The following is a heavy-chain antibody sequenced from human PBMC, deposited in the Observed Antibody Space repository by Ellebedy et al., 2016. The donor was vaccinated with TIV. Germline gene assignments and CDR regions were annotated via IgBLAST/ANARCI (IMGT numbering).Heavy chain of an antibody. CDR2: INPDGSAE. D-gene: IGHD3-16*01. Sequence: GESLKISCAASGFTFRRYWMSWVRQAPGKGLEWVAHINPDGSAESYVDSVKGRFTISRDNAKRSLFLQMNSLRVDDTAVYYCVTWGQSYGRWGQGSLVTISS. V-gene: IGHV3-7*03. J-gene: IGHJ4*02. CDR3: VTWGQSYGR. CDR1: GFTFRRYW.